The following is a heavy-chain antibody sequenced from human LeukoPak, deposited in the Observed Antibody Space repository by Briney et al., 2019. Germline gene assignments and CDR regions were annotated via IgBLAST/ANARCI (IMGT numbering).Heavy chain of an antibody. J-gene: IGHJ5*02. CDR1: GYTFTSYD. V-gene: IGHV1-46*01. CDR3: ARDLGLCSGGSCYSFDP. Sequence: ASVKVSCKASGYTFTSYDINWVRQATGQGLEWMGIINLRGGHTSYAQNFQRRVAMTGDTSTSTVYMELSSLRSEDTAVYYCARDLGLCSGGSCYSFDPWGQGTLVTVSS. CDR2: INLRGGHT. D-gene: IGHD2-15*01.